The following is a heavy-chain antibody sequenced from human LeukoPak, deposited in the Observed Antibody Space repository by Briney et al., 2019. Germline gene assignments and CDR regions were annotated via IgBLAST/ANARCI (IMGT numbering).Heavy chain of an antibody. CDR3: ARALGFDSSGYYVPYYFDY. J-gene: IGHJ4*02. CDR1: GFTFSSYW. D-gene: IGHD3-22*01. CDR2: INTDGSSA. Sequence: GGSLRLSCAASGFTFSSYWMHWVRQAPGKGLVWVSRINTDGSSASYADSVKGRFTISRDNAKNTLYLQMNSLRAEDTAVYYCARALGFDSSGYYVPYYFDYWGQGTLVTVSS. V-gene: IGHV3-74*01.